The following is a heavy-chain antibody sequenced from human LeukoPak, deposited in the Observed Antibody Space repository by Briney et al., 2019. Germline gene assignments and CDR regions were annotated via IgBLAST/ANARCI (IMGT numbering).Heavy chain of an antibody. V-gene: IGHV3-11*01. CDR1: GFTFSDYY. CDR2: ISNSGSTI. CDR3: EKGLPATLLDY. D-gene: IGHD2-2*01. J-gene: IGHJ4*02. Sequence: GGSLRLSCAASGFTFSDYYMSWIRQAPGKGLEWVSYISNSGSTIYYADSVKGRFTISRDNAKNSLYLQMNSLRAEDTAVYYCEKGLPATLLDYWAQGTLVTVSS.